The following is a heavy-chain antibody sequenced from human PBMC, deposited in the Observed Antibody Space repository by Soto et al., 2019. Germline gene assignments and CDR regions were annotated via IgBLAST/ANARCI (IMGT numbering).Heavy chain of an antibody. CDR3: ARVQGGGGAMVHNY. J-gene: IGHJ4*02. Sequence: QVQLQESGPGLVKPSQTLSLTCTVSGGSISSGDYYWSWIRQPPGKGPEWIGYIYYNGSTYYNPSLKRRVTISVDTSKNQFSLKLSSVTAADTAVYYCARVQGGGGAMVHNYWGQGTLVTVSS. V-gene: IGHV4-30-4*01. CDR2: IYYNGST. D-gene: IGHD5-18*01. CDR1: GGSISSGDYY.